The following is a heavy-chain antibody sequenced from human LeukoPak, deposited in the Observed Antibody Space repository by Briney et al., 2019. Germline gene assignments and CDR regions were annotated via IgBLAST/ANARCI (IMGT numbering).Heavy chain of an antibody. Sequence: ASVKVPCKASGYTFTTYEINWVRQATGQGLEWMGWMNPNNGNTGYAQKFQGRVTITRNTSISTAYMELSSLRSEDTAVYYCARGVKFSAAGDYWGQGTLVTVSS. D-gene: IGHD6-13*01. CDR3: ARGVKFSAAGDY. V-gene: IGHV1-8*03. CDR2: MNPNNGNT. J-gene: IGHJ4*02. CDR1: GYTFTTYE.